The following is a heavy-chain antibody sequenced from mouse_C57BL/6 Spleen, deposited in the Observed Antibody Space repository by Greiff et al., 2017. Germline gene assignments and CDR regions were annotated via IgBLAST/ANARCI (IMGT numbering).Heavy chain of an antibody. CDR2: ISNGGGST. J-gene: IGHJ4*01. Sequence: EVKLVESGGGLVQPGGSLKLSCAASGFTFSDYYMYWVRQTPEKRLEWVAYISNGGGSTYYPDTVKGRFTISRDNAKNTLYLQMSRLKSEDTAMYYCARHAYSNYDYAMDYWGQGTSVTVSS. V-gene: IGHV5-12*01. CDR1: GFTFSDYY. CDR3: ARHAYSNYDYAMDY. D-gene: IGHD2-5*01.